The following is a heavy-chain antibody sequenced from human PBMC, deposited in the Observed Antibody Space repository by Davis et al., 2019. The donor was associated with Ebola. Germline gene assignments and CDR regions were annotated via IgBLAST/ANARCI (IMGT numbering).Heavy chain of an antibody. J-gene: IGHJ6*02. V-gene: IGHV4-34*01. CDR2: INHSGST. CDR3: ARGGIQLWLMDYYYYGMDV. D-gene: IGHD5-18*01. Sequence: MPSETLSLTCAVYGGSFSGHYWSWIRQPPGKGLEWIGEINHSGSTNYNPSLKSRVTISVDTSKNQFSLKLSSVTAADTAVYYCARGGIQLWLMDYYYYGMDVWGQGTTVTVSS. CDR1: GGSFSGHY.